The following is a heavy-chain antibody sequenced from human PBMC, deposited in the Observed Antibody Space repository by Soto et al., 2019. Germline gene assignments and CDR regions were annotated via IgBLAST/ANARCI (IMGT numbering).Heavy chain of an antibody. CDR2: ISAYNGNT. D-gene: IGHD2-2*01. J-gene: IGHJ6*02. Sequence: ASVKVSCKASGYTFTSYGISWVRQAPGQGLEWMGWISAYNGNTNYAQKLQGRVTMTTDTSTSTAHMELRSLRSDDTAVYYCARNLDVVVPAAMGYYYYYGMDVWGQGTTVTVSS. CDR3: ARNLDVVVPAAMGYYYYYGMDV. CDR1: GYTFTSYG. V-gene: IGHV1-18*01.